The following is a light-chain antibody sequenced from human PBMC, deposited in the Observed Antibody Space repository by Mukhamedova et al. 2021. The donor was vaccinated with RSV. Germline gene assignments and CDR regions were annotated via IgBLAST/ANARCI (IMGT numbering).Light chain of an antibody. CDR2: GKN. J-gene: IGLJ3*02. Sequence: GDSLRSYYASWYQQKPGQAPVLVIYGKNNRPSGIPDRFSGSSSGNTASLTITGAQAEDEADYYCQSADSSGTWVFGGGTKLTVL. V-gene: IGLV3-19*01. CDR1: SLRSYY. CDR3: QSADSSGTWV.